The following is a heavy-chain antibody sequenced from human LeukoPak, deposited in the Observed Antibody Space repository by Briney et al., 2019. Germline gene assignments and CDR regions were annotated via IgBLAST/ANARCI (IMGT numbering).Heavy chain of an antibody. Sequence: ASVKVSCKASGYTFTSYGISWVRQAPGQGLEWMGWISVYNGNINYAQKFQNRVTMTTDTSTSTAYMELRSLRSDDTAVYYCASERSEGPSGPLDYWGQGTLVTVSS. D-gene: IGHD1-26*01. J-gene: IGHJ4*02. CDR3: ASERSEGPSGPLDY. CDR2: ISVYNGNI. CDR1: GYTFTSYG. V-gene: IGHV1-18*01.